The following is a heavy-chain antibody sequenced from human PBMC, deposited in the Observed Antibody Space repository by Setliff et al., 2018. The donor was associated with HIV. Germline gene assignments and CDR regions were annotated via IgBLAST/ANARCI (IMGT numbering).Heavy chain of an antibody. V-gene: IGHV2-5*01. J-gene: IGHJ6*02. CDR3: AHRSVSLYYYGMDV. CDR2: IYWNDDK. CDR1: GFSLSTSGVG. D-gene: IGHD4-4*01. Sequence: VSGPTLVNPTQTLTLTCTFSGFSLSTSGVGVGWIRQPPGKALEWLALIYWNDDKRYSPSLKSRLTITKDTSKNQVVLTMTNMDPVDTATCYCAHRSVSLYYYGMDVWGQGTTVTVSS.